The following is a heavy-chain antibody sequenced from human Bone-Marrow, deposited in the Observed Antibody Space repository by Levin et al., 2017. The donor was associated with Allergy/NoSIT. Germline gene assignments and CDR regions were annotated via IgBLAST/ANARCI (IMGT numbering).Heavy chain of an antibody. CDR1: GFTFSDYY. J-gene: IGHJ4*02. CDR3: ARRSCYDILTGYPDY. D-gene: IGHD3-9*01. CDR2: ISSSSSYT. V-gene: IGHV3-11*06. Sequence: PGGSLRLSCAASGFTFSDYYMSWIRQAPGKGLEWVSYISSSSSYTNYADSVKGRFTISRDNAKNSLYLQMNSLRAEDTAVYYCARRSCYDILTGYPDYWGQGTLVTVSS.